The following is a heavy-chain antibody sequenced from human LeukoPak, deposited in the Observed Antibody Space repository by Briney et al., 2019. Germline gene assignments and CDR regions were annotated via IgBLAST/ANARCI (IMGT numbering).Heavy chain of an antibody. D-gene: IGHD4-17*01. V-gene: IGHV3-30-3*02. CDR3: SKKGQNEDYGKPD. J-gene: IGHJ4*02. Sequence: GGSLRLSCAASGFTFSSYAMHWVRQAPGKGLEWVAVISYDGSNKYYADSVKGRFTISRDNSRSTLYLQMNSLRAEDTALYYCSKKGQNEDYGKPDWGQGTLVTVSS. CDR1: GFTFSSYA. CDR2: ISYDGSNK.